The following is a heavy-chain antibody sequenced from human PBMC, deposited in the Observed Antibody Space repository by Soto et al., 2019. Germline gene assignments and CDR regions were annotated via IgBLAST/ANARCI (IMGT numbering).Heavy chain of an antibody. D-gene: IGHD3-3*01. CDR2: INPSGGYT. CDR3: ARDTVSGELGVVIIYYYGMDI. Sequence: ASVKVSCKASGYIFTIYYMHCVRQSPLQGLDWMGIINPSGGYTSYAQKFQGRVTMTRDTSTSTVYMELSSLRSEDTAVYYCARDTVSGELGVVIIYYYGMDIWGQGTTVTVSS. J-gene: IGHJ6*02. V-gene: IGHV1-46*01. CDR1: GYIFTIYY.